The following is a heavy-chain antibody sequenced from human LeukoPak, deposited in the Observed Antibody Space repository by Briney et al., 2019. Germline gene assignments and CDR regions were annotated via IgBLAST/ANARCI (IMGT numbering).Heavy chain of an antibody. CDR3: VRDLSSGQFDP. CDR1: GYTFTGYY. D-gene: IGHD6-19*01. J-gene: IGHJ5*02. Sequence: ASVKVSCKASGYTFTGYYMHWVRQAPGQGLEWMGRINPNSGGTNYAQKFQGRVTMTRDTSISTAYMELSRLRSDDTAVYYCVRDLSSGQFDPWGQGTLVTVSS. V-gene: IGHV1-2*06. CDR2: INPNSGGT.